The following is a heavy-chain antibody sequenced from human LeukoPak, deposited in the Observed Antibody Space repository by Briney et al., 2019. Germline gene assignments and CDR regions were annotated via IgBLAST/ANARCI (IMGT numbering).Heavy chain of an antibody. CDR1: GFTFSNYV. V-gene: IGHV3-21*01. CDR2: ISSNNSYI. CDR3: ARDSGRALYFDY. J-gene: IGHJ4*02. D-gene: IGHD6-25*01. Sequence: PGGSLRLSCAASGFTFSNYVMNWVRQALGKGLEWVSSISSNNSYIYYTDSVKGRFTISRDNAKDSLYLQMNSLRAEDTAVYYCARDSGRALYFDYWGQGTLVTVSS.